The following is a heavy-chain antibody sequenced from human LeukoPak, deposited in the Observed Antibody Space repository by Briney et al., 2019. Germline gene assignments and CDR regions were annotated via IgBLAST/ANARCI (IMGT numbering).Heavy chain of an antibody. Sequence: ASVKVSCKASGYTFTGYYMHWVRQAPGQGLEWMGWINPNSGGTNYAQKFQGWVTMTRDTSISTAYMELCRLRSDDTAVYYCARMSSGYSSDFDYWGQGTLVTVSS. CDR3: ARMSSGYSSDFDY. CDR1: GYTFTGYY. CDR2: INPNSGGT. V-gene: IGHV1-2*04. D-gene: IGHD3-22*01. J-gene: IGHJ4*02.